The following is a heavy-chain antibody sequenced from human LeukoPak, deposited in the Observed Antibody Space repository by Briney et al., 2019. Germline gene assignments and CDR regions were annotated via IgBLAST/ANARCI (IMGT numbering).Heavy chain of an antibody. CDR3: ARPRSYYYDSSGYHTEILDY. Sequence: ASVKVSCKASGYTFTSYYMHWVRQAPGQGLEWMGIINPSGGSTSYAQKFQGRVTMTRDTSTSTAYMELSSLRSEDTAVYYCARPRSYYYDSSGYHTEILDYWGQGTLVTVSS. V-gene: IGHV1-46*01. D-gene: IGHD3-22*01. CDR1: GYTFTSYY. CDR2: INPSGGST. J-gene: IGHJ4*02.